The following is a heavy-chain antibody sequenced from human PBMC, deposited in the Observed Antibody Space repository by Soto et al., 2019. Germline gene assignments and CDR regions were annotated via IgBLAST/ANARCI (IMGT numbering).Heavy chain of an antibody. J-gene: IGHJ6*03. CDR2: ISGSGGST. CDR1: GFTFSSYA. V-gene: IGHV3-23*01. Sequence: GGSLRLSCAASGFTFSSYAMSWVRQAPGKGLEWVSAISGSGGSTYYADSVKGRFTISRDNSKNTLYLQMNSLRAEDTAVYYCAKDGLAAPWFGELLSKEVNYYYYMDVWGKGTTVTVSS. CDR3: AKDGLAAPWFGELLSKEVNYYYYMDV. D-gene: IGHD3-10*01.